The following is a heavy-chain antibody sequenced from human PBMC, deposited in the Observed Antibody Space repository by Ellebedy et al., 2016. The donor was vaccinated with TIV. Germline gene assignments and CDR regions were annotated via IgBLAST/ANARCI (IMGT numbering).Heavy chain of an antibody. V-gene: IGHV3-21*01. J-gene: IGHJ3*02. Sequence: GESLKISCAASGFTFSGYTMNWVRQAPGKGLEWVSAISSGSTYIYYANSLKGLFTISRDNAKNSLYLQMNSLRAEDTAVYYCARARQSPIDAFDIWGEGTMVTVAS. CDR3: ARARQSPIDAFDI. D-gene: IGHD5-24*01. CDR2: ISSGSTYI. CDR1: GFTFSGYT.